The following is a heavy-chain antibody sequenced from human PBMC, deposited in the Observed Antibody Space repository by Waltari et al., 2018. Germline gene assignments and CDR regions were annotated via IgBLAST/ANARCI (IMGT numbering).Heavy chain of an antibody. V-gene: IGHV3-53*01. CDR3: ASSGDGYNLHWGYFAY. D-gene: IGHD5-12*01. CDR1: GFTVSSNY. Sequence: EVQLVESGGGLIQPGGSLRLSCAASGFTVSSNYMSWVRQAPGKGLEWVSVIYSGGITYYADSVKGRFTISRDNSKNTLYLQMNSLRAEDTAVYYCASSGDGYNLHWGYFAYWGQGTLVTVSS. CDR2: IYSGGIT. J-gene: IGHJ4*02.